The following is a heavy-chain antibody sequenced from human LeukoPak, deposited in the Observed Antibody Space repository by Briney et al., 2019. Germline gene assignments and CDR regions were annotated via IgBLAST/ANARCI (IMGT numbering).Heavy chain of an antibody. CDR2: ISWNSGSI. CDR1: GFTFDDYA. D-gene: IGHD5-24*01. CDR3: AKAPTESEMATIPVFDY. V-gene: IGHV3-9*01. J-gene: IGHJ4*02. Sequence: GGSLRLSCAASGFTFDDYAMHWVRQAPGKGLEWVSGISWNSGSIGYADSVKGRFTISRDNAKNSLYLQMNSLRAEDTALYYCAKAPTESEMATIPVFDYWGQGTLVTVSS.